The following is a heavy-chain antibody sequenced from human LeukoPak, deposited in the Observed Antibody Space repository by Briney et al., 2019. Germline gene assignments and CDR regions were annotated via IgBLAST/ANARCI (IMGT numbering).Heavy chain of an antibody. CDR2: IYSGGNT. CDR3: ARSRRGYSYLYDY. CDR1: GFTFSSYA. Sequence: GGSLRLSCAASGFTFSSYAMHWVRQAPGKGLEWVSIIYSGGNTYFADSVKGRFTISRDNSKNTLYLQMNSLRAEDTAVYYCARSRRGYSYLYDYWGQGTLVTVSS. V-gene: IGHV3-53*01. D-gene: IGHD5-18*01. J-gene: IGHJ4*02.